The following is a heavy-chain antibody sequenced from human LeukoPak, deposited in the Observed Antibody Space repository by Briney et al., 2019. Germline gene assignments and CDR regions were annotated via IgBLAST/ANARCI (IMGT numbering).Heavy chain of an antibody. CDR2: ISSSSSYI. CDR1: GFTFSSYS. CDR3: ARWDSSGYYDDAFDI. J-gene: IGHJ3*02. V-gene: IGHV3-21*01. D-gene: IGHD3-22*01. Sequence: GGSLRLSCAASGFTFSSYSMNWVRQAPGKGLEWVSSISSSSSYIYYADSVKGRFTISRDNAKNSLYLQMNSLRAEDTAVYYCARWDSSGYYDDAFDIWGQGTMVTVSS.